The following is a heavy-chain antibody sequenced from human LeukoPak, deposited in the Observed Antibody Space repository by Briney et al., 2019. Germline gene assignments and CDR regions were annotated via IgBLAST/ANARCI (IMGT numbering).Heavy chain of an antibody. Sequence: GGSLRLSCAAPGFTFGSYWMNWVRQAPGKGLVWVSRINGDGSSTNYADSVKGRFTISRDNAKNTLYLQLNSLRAEDTAIYYCARSQGPYDYWGQGALVTVSS. CDR3: ARSQGPYDY. CDR2: INGDGSST. J-gene: IGHJ4*02. CDR1: GFTFGSYW. V-gene: IGHV3-74*01.